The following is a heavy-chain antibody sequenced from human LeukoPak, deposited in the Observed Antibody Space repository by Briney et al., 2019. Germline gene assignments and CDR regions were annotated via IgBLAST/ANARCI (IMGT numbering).Heavy chain of an antibody. J-gene: IGHJ3*02. CDR3: ARVKPNYYDSSAYGTFDI. D-gene: IGHD3-22*01. CDR1: GYTFTSYY. V-gene: IGHV1-46*01. Sequence: ASVKVSCKASGYTFTSYYMHWVRQAPGQGLEWMGIINASGGSTSYAQKFQGRVTMTRDTSTSTVYMELSSLRSEDTAVYYCARVKPNYYDSSAYGTFDIWGQATMVTVSS. CDR2: INASGGST.